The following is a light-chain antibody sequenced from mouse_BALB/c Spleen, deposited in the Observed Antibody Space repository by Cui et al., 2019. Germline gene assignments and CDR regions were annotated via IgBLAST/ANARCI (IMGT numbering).Light chain of an antibody. J-gene: IGKJ1*01. CDR1: QSRLNSGNQKNY. Sequence: DIVMTQSPSSLSVSAGEKVTMSCKSSQSRLNSGNQKNYLAWYQQKPGQPPKLLIYGASTRESGVPDRFTGSGSGTDFTLTISSVQAEDLAVYYCQNDHSYPWTFGGGTKLEIK. CDR3: QNDHSYPWT. CDR2: GAS. V-gene: IGKV8-28*01.